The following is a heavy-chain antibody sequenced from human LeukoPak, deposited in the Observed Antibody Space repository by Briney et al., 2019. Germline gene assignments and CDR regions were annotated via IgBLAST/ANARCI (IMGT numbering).Heavy chain of an antibody. CDR3: ARGGASWFIDY. CDR2: INPNTGGT. Sequence: ASVKVSCKASGYTFSDYFMYWVRQAPGQGLEWMGRINPNTGGTRYSQKFQGRVTMTRDTSINTAYTELSSLRSDDTALYYCARGGASWFIDYWDQGTLVTVSS. D-gene: IGHD3-10*01. J-gene: IGHJ4*02. CDR1: GYTFSDYF. V-gene: IGHV1-2*06.